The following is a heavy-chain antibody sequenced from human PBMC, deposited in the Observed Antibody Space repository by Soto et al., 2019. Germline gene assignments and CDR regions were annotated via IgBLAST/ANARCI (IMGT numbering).Heavy chain of an antibody. CDR2: MNPKSGNT. CDR1: GYTFTSYD. J-gene: IGHJ6*02. D-gene: IGHD4-17*01. V-gene: IGHV1-8*01. Sequence: QVQLVQSGAEVKKPGASVKVSCKASGYTFTSYDINWVRQATGQGLEWMGWMNPKSGNTGYAQKFQGRVTMTRNTSISTAYMELSSLRSEDTAVYYCARGHENGDYVYCGMDVWGQGTTVTVSS. CDR3: ARGHENGDYVYCGMDV.